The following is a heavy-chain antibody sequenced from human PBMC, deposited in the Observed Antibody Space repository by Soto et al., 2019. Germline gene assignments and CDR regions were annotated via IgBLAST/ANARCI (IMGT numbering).Heavy chain of an antibody. J-gene: IGHJ4*02. D-gene: IGHD5-18*01. CDR3: ARDSITGGYSYGPTKGGYFDY. Sequence: GGSLRLSCAASGFTFSSYAMHWVRQAPGKGLEWVAVISYDGSNKYYADSVKGRFTISRDNSKNTLYLQMNSLRAEDTAVYYCARDSITGGYSYGPTKGGYFDYWGQGTLVTVSS. CDR1: GFTFSSYA. CDR2: ISYDGSNK. V-gene: IGHV3-30-3*01.